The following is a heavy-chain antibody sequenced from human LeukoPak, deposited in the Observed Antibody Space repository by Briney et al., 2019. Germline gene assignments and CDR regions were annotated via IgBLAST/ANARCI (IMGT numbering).Heavy chain of an antibody. V-gene: IGHV1-69*04. CDR3: ASLSLDYYDSSGYYRGVDY. CDR1: GGTFSSYA. CDR2: IIPILGIA. Sequence: ASVKVSCTASGGTFSSYAISWVRQAPGQGLEWMGRIIPILGIANYAQKFQGRVTITADKSTSTAYMELSSLRSEDTAVYYCASLSLDYYDSSGYYRGVDYWGQGTLVTVSS. D-gene: IGHD3-22*01. J-gene: IGHJ4*02.